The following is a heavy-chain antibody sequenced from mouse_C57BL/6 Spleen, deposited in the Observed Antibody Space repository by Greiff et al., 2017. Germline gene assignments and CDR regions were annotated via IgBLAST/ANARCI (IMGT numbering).Heavy chain of an antibody. D-gene: IGHD2-2*01. J-gene: IGHJ3*01. CDR3: ARKGYYGYDAFAY. Sequence: QVQLKESGPGLVQPSQSLSITCTVSGFSLTSYGVHWVRQSPGKGLEWLGVLWSGGSTDYNAAFISRLSISKDNSKSQVFFKMNSLQADDTAIYYCARKGYYGYDAFAYWGQGTLVSVSA. CDR2: LWSGGST. V-gene: IGHV2-2*01. CDR1: GFSLTSYG.